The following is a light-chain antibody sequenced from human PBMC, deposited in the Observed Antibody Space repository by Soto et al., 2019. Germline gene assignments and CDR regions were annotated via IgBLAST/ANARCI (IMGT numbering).Light chain of an antibody. J-gene: IGKJ1*01. CDR2: GAS. V-gene: IGKV1-5*03. Sequence: DIQMTQSPSTLSASVGDRVTITCRASQSIRSWLAWYQQKPGKAPKLLIYGASSLESGVPSRFSGSGSETEFTLTISSLQADDFATYYCQQYNSYPRTFGRGTKVEIK. CDR1: QSIRSW. CDR3: QQYNSYPRT.